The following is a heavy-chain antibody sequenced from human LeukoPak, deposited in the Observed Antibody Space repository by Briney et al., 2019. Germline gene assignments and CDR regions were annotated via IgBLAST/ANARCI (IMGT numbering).Heavy chain of an antibody. CDR2: ISSSGNTI. CDR3: ARDDSDVGIVATISREGDYFDY. D-gene: IGHD5-12*01. V-gene: IGHV3-11*04. J-gene: IGHJ4*02. Sequence: GGSLRLSCAASGFTFSDYYMSWIRQAPGKGLEWVSYISSSGNTIYYADSVKGRFTISRDNSKYTLYLQMNSLRAEDTAVYYCARDDSDVGIVATISREGDYFDYWGQGTLVTVSS. CDR1: GFTFSDYY.